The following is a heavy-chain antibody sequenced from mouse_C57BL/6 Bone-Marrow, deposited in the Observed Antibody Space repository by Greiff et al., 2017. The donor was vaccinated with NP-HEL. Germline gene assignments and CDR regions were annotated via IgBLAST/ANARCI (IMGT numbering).Heavy chain of an antibody. J-gene: IGHJ3*01. CDR2: ISSGGSYT. CDR3: ASRDYGSSWDY. D-gene: IGHD1-1*01. CDR1: GFTFSSYG. V-gene: IGHV5-6*01. Sequence: EVQGVESGGDLVKPGGSLKLSCAASGFTFSSYGMSWVRQTPDKRLEWVTTISSGGSYTYYPDSVKGRFTISRDNAKNTLYLQMSSLKSEDTAMYYCASRDYGSSWDYWGQGTLVTVSA.